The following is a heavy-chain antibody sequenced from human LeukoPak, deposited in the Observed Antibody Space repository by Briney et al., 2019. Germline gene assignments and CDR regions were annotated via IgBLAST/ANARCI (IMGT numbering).Heavy chain of an antibody. J-gene: IGHJ4*02. D-gene: IGHD3-22*01. Sequence: SVKVSCKASGGTFINYAISWVRQAPGQGLEWMGRIIPFLGAAIYAQKFQGRVTITADKSTSTAYMELSSLISEDTAVYYCARSRGFYYDSSSYHLFDYWGQGTLVTVSS. CDR1: GGTFINYA. V-gene: IGHV1-69*04. CDR3: ARSRGFYYDSSSYHLFDY. CDR2: IIPFLGAA.